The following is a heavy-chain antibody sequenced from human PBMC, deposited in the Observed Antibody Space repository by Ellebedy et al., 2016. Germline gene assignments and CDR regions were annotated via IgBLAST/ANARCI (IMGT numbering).Heavy chain of an antibody. CDR1: GYSFTSYW. V-gene: IGHV5-51*01. CDR2: IYPGDSDT. Sequence: GESLKISXKGSGYSFTSYWIGWVRQMPGKGLEWMGIIYPGDSDTRYSPSFQGQVTISADKSISTAYLQWSSLKASDTAMYYCARRWSSSWFPGHDAFDIWGQGTMVTVSS. CDR3: ARRWSSSWFPGHDAFDI. D-gene: IGHD6-13*01. J-gene: IGHJ3*02.